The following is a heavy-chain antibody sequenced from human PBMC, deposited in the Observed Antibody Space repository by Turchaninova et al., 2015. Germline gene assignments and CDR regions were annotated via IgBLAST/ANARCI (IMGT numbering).Heavy chain of an antibody. J-gene: IGHJ6*03. CDR1: GGSFSGFY. V-gene: IGHV4-34*01. CDR2: INDSGST. Sequence: QVQLQQWGAGLLKPSETLSLTCAVYGGSFSGFYWGWIRQPPGQGLEWIGEINDSGSTNYNPSLKSRVTISIDTSKNQFSLKLSSVTAADTAVYYCARGPATVSYYYYYYMDVWDKGTTVTVSS. D-gene: IGHD4-11*01. CDR3: ARGPATVSYYYYYYMDV.